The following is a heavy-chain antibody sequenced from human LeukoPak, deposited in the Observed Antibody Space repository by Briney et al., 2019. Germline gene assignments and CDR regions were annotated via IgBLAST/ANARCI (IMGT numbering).Heavy chain of an antibody. V-gene: IGHV3-23*01. CDR1: GFTFSSCA. Sequence: QAGGSLRLSCAASGFTFSSCAMSWVRQAPGKGLEWVSTIIDSGNSLYYADSVEGRFTISRDNSKNTLYLQMNSLRAGDTAVYYCAKDPIFSGSYGVFDSWGQGTLVTVSS. CDR2: IIDSGNSL. D-gene: IGHD1-26*01. J-gene: IGHJ4*02. CDR3: AKDPIFSGSYGVFDS.